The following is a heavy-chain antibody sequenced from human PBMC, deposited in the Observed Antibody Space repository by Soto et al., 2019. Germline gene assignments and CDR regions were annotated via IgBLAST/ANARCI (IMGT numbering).Heavy chain of an antibody. D-gene: IGHD3-10*01. Sequence: QVQLLESGGGVVQPGRPLRLSCAASGFIFSSYAMHWVRQAPGKGLEWVAVISHGGNEKYYADSVEGRFTISRDNSKNMVYLQMNGLRPEDTAVYYCAKVSSDRGYYYFAMDVWGQGTTVTVSS. V-gene: IGHV3-30*18. CDR1: GFIFSSYA. CDR2: ISHGGNEK. CDR3: AKVSSDRGYYYFAMDV. J-gene: IGHJ6*02.